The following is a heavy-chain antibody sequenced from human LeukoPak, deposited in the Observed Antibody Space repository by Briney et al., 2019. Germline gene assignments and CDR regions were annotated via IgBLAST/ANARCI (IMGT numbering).Heavy chain of an antibody. Sequence: SETLSLTCTVSGGSISSSSYYWGWIRQPPGKGLEWIGSIYYSGSTYYNPSLKSRVTISVDTSKNQFSLKLSSVTAADTAVYYCARGSGWLHFDYWGQGTLVTVSS. CDR2: IYYSGST. J-gene: IGHJ4*02. CDR3: ARGSGWLHFDY. D-gene: IGHD6-19*01. V-gene: IGHV4-39*01. CDR1: GGSISSSSYY.